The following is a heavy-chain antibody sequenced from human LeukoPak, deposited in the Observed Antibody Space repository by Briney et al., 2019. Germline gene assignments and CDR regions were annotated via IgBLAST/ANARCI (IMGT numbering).Heavy chain of an antibody. CDR3: ASSPPPRSWYDFYFQH. CDR2: IKTDGSEK. CDR1: GFTFSSYW. J-gene: IGHJ1*01. V-gene: IGHV3-7*03. Sequence: GGSLRLSCEASGFTFSSYWMSWVRQAPGKGLEWVANIKTDGSEKYYVDSVKGRFTISRDNAKNSLYLQMNSLRAEDTAVYYCASSPPPRSWYDFYFQHWGQGTLVTVSS. D-gene: IGHD6-13*01.